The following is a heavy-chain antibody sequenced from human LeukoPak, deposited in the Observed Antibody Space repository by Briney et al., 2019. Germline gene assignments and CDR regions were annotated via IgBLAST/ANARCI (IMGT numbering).Heavy chain of an antibody. J-gene: IGHJ4*02. Sequence: LRLSCAASGFTFSDYEMNWIRQPPGKGLEWIGEINHSGSTNYNPSLKSRVTISVDTSKNQFSLKLSSVTAADTAVYYCARRGGYSYGRASDYWGQGTLVTVSS. CDR1: GFTFSDYE. CDR2: INHSGST. CDR3: ARRGGYSYGRASDY. D-gene: IGHD5-18*01. V-gene: IGHV4-34*01.